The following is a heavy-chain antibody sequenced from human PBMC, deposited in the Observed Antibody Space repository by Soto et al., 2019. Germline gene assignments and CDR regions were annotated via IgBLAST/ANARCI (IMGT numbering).Heavy chain of an antibody. CDR2: INHSGST. Sequence: PSETLSLTCTVSGGSISSGGYYWSWIRQHPGKGLEWIGEINHSGSTNYNPSLKSRVTISVDTSKNQFSLKLSSVTAADTAVYYCARGVRFLKYYGMDVWGQGTTVTVSS. CDR3: ARGVRFLKYYGMDV. J-gene: IGHJ6*02. D-gene: IGHD3-3*01. CDR1: GGSISSGGYY. V-gene: IGHV4-31*03.